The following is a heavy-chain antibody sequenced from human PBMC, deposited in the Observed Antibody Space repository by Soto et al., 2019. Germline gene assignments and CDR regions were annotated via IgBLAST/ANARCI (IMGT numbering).Heavy chain of an antibody. V-gene: IGHV4-59*01. CDR2: IYYSGST. CDR1: GGSISSYY. J-gene: IGHJ4*02. CDR3: ARDQGYGDYATNFDY. D-gene: IGHD4-17*01. Sequence: SETLSLTCTVSGGSISSYYGSWIRQPPGKGLEWIGYIYYSGSTNYNPSLKSRVTISVDTSKNQFSLKLSSVTAADTAVYYCARDQGYGDYATNFDYWGQGTLVTVSS.